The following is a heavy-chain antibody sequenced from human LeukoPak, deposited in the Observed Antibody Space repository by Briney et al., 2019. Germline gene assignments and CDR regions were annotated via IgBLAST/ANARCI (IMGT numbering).Heavy chain of an antibody. CDR2: IYPLDSDV. V-gene: IGHV5-51*01. CDR3: ARARRSSTPEVGDVFKTWYFFEY. Sequence: GESLKISCQASGYTSSSYCIAWVRQMPGKGLECMGLIYPLDSDVKYSPSFQGQVTISADKSISTAYLQWSSLKASDTAMYYCARARRSSTPEVGDVFKTWYFFEYWGQGALVTVSS. J-gene: IGHJ4*02. CDR1: GYTSSSYC. D-gene: IGHD6-13*01.